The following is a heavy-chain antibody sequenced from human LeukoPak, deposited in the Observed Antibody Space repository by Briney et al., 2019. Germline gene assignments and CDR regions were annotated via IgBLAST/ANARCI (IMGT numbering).Heavy chain of an antibody. Sequence: GGSLRLSCAASGFIFSSYWMHWVRHAPGKGLVWVSRINRDGSSSNSADSVKGRFTISRDNAKNTLYLQMNSLRAEDTAVYYCARDYYDSSGPESGYWGQGTLVTVSS. CDR1: GFIFSSYW. V-gene: IGHV3-74*01. CDR2: INRDGSSS. CDR3: ARDYYDSSGPESGY. J-gene: IGHJ4*02. D-gene: IGHD3-22*01.